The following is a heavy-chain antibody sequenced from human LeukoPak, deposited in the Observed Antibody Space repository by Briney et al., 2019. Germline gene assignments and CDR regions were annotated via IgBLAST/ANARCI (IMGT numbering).Heavy chain of an antibody. D-gene: IGHD3/OR15-3a*01. CDR2: IKLDGSEK. Sequence: GGSLRLSCVASGFSFGKYWVSWVRQAPGKGLEWVANIKLDGSEKNYVDSVKGRFTISRDNTKNSLYLQMNSLRAEDTAVFYCARDQYDTWSRRGNFDSWGQGTLVIVSS. CDR3: ARDQYDTWSRRGNFDS. CDR1: GFSFGKYW. V-gene: IGHV3-7*03. J-gene: IGHJ4*02.